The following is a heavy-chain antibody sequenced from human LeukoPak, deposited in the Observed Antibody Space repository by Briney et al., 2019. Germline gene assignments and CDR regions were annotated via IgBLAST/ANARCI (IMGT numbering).Heavy chain of an antibody. Sequence: PSGRSLRLSCAASGFTFSSYGMHWVRQAPGKGLEWVAVISYDGSNKYYADSVKGRFTISRDNSKTTLYLQMNSLRAEDTAVYYCAKVMSMGLYGMDVWGQGTTVTVSS. CDR3: AKVMSMGLYGMDV. V-gene: IGHV3-30*18. D-gene: IGHD4/OR15-4a*01. CDR1: GFTFSSYG. CDR2: ISYDGSNK. J-gene: IGHJ6*02.